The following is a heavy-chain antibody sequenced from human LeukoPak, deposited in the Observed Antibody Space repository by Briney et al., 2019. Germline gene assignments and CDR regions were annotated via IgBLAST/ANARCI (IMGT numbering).Heavy chain of an antibody. CDR2: IRSKAYRGTT. CDR1: GFTFGDHA. Sequence: GWSLRLSCTASGFTFGDHAMSWVRQAPGKGLEWVGFIRSKAYRGTTEYAASVKGRFSISRYDSQSIAYLQMNSLKTEDTAVYYCTRGPMQLWLHNGMDVWGQGTTVTVSS. D-gene: IGHD1-1*01. CDR3: TRGPMQLWLHNGMDV. J-gene: IGHJ6*02. V-gene: IGHV3-49*04.